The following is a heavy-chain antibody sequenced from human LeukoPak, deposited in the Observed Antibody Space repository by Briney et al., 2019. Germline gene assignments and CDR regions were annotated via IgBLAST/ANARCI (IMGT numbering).Heavy chain of an antibody. CDR2: INHSGST. J-gene: IGHJ5*02. Sequence: SETLSLTCAVYGGSFSGYYWSWIRQPPGKGLEWIGEINHSGSTNYNPSLKSRVTISVDTSKNQFSLKLSSVTAADTAVYYCARGCRRYCSGGSCYSVNWFDPWGQGTLVTVSS. V-gene: IGHV4-34*01. CDR3: ARGCRRYCSGGSCYSVNWFDP. CDR1: GGSFSGYY. D-gene: IGHD2-15*01.